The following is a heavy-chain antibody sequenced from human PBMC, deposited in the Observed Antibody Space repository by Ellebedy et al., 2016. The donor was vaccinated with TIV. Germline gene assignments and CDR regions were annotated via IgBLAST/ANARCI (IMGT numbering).Heavy chain of an antibody. J-gene: IGHJ1*01. D-gene: IGHD1-7*01. Sequence: KLQGRVTMTTDTSTSTAYMELRSLRSDDTAVYYCARGKVDNGNYLPAEYFQHWGQGTLVTVSS. CDR3: ARGKVDNGNYLPAEYFQH. V-gene: IGHV1-18*01.